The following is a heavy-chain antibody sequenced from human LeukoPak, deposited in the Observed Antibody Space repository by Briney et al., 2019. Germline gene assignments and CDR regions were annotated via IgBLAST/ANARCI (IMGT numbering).Heavy chain of an antibody. D-gene: IGHD6-19*01. CDR3: AKASGWSQRKYYFDY. J-gene: IGHJ4*02. V-gene: IGHV3-23*01. Sequence: PGGPLRLSCAASGFTFSSYAMSWVRQAPGKGLEWVSAISGSGGSTYYADSVKGRFTISRDNSKNTLYLQMNSLRAEDTAVYYCAKASGWSQRKYYFDYWGQGTLVTVSS. CDR2: ISGSGGST. CDR1: GFTFSSYA.